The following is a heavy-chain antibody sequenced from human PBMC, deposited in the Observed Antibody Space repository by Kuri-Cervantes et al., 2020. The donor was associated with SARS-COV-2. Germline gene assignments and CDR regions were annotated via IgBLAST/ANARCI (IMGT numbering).Heavy chain of an antibody. CDR2: FFTNGST. J-gene: IGHJ4*02. CDR3: ARRLAGIAALAFDY. CDR1: GVSVSNSLSS. Sequence: LRLSCSVSGVSVSNSLSSWSWIRQPAGKGLEWVGRFFTNGSTNFNPSLKSRVTISVDTSKNQFSLKLSSVTAADTAVHYCARRLAGIAALAFDYWGQGTLVTVSS. D-gene: IGHD6-6*01. V-gene: IGHV4-61*02.